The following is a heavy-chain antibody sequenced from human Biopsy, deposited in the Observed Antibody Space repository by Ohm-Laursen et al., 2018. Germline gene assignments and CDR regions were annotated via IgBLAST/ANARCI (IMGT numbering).Heavy chain of an antibody. V-gene: IGHV4-59*01. CDR2: IYYTGHT. D-gene: IGHD7-27*01. CDR1: GGTYSGYY. J-gene: IGHJ4*02. Sequence: TLSLTCAVYGGTYSGYYWNWIRQSPGKGLEWIGFIYYTGHTNYNPSLKSRATISVDTSKNQFSLKVISVTAADTAVYYCARLTGDPSYWGQGILVTVSS. CDR3: ARLTGDPSY.